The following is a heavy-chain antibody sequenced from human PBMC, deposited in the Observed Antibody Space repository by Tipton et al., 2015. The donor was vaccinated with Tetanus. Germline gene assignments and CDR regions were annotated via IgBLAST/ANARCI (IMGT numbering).Heavy chain of an antibody. CDR3: ARRLKVGITGVYFDL. J-gene: IGHJ4*02. D-gene: IGHD7-27*01. CDR2: IYYRGDT. CDR1: GDSISSSRFY. Sequence: TLSLTCTVTGDSISSSRFYWGWVRLAPGKGPEWIGSIYYRGDTYHSPSLKSRVTMSVDTSKNQFSMQLNSVTAADTAVYHCARRLKVGITGVYFDLWGRGTRVSVSS. V-gene: IGHV4-39*01.